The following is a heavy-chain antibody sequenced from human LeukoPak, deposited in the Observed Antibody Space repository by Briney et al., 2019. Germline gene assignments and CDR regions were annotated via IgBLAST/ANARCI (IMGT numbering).Heavy chain of an antibody. CDR3: AKDQDSSGYYYSSYFDY. Sequence: GGSLRLSCAASGFTFSSYAMSWVRQAPGKGLEWVSAISGSGGSTYYADSVKGRFTISRDNSKNTLYLQMNSLRAEDTAVYYCAKDQDSSGYYYSSYFDYRGQGTLVTVSS. CDR1: GFTFSSYA. CDR2: ISGSGGST. V-gene: IGHV3-23*01. D-gene: IGHD3-22*01. J-gene: IGHJ4*02.